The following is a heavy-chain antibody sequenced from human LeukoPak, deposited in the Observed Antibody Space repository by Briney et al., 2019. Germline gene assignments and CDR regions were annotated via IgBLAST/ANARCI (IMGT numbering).Heavy chain of an antibody. J-gene: IGHJ4*02. V-gene: IGHV3-21*01. CDR3: AKLGAPPYY. D-gene: IGHD3-16*01. CDR2: IGSTSRYS. Sequence: PGGSLRLSCAVSGLTFSSHTMSWARQAPGKGLEWVSAIGSTSRYSHYIDSVKGRFSISRDNAKSSLYLRMNSLRAEDTAVYYCAKLGAPPYYWGQGILVTVSS. CDR1: GLTFSSHT.